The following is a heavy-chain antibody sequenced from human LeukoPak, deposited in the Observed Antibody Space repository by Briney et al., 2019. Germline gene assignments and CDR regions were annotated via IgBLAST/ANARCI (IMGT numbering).Heavy chain of an antibody. J-gene: IGHJ6*02. CDR2: IYYSGST. Sequence: SETLSLTCTVSGGSISSSSYYWGWIRQPPGKGLEWIGSIYYSGSTYYNPSLKSRVTISVDTSKNQFSLKLSSVTAADTAVYYCAREPQYYYYGMDVWGQGTTVTVSS. CDR1: GGSISSSSYY. V-gene: IGHV4-39*07. CDR3: AREPQYYYYGMDV.